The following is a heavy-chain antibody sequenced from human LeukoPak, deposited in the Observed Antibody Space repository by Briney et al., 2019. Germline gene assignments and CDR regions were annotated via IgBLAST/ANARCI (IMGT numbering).Heavy chain of an antibody. CDR2: IYYSGST. CDR1: GGSISSSSYY. J-gene: IGHJ4*02. D-gene: IGHD5-12*01. CDR3: ASQKWLRPFDY. V-gene: IGHV4-39*01. Sequence: PSETLSLTCTVSGGSISSSSYYWGWIRQPPGKGLEWIGSIYYSGSTYYNPSLKSRVTISVDTSKNQFSLKLSSVTAADTAVYYSASQKWLRPFDYWGQGTLVTVSS.